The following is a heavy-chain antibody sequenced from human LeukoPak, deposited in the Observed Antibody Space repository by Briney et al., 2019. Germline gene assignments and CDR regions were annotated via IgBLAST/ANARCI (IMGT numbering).Heavy chain of an antibody. CDR1: GYSFTSYW. CDR3: ARHGSSDILTGYSLLLDY. D-gene: IGHD3-9*01. Sequence: KAGESLKISCKGSGYSFTSYWIGWVRQMPGKGLEWMGIIYPGDSDTRYSPSFQGQVTISADKSISTAYLQWSSLKASDTAMYYCARHGSSDILTGYSLLLDYWGQGTLVTVSS. J-gene: IGHJ4*02. CDR2: IYPGDSDT. V-gene: IGHV5-51*01.